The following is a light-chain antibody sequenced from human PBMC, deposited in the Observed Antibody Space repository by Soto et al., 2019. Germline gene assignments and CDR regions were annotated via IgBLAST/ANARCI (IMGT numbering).Light chain of an antibody. Sequence: EIVLTQCPGTLSLSPGERATLSCRASQSVSSSYLAWYQQKPGQAPGLLIYGASSRATGIPDRFSGSGSGTDFTLTISKLEPEDFAVYYCQQYGSSPQTFGQGTKVDIK. J-gene: IGKJ1*01. CDR2: GAS. CDR1: QSVSSSY. V-gene: IGKV3-20*01. CDR3: QQYGSSPQT.